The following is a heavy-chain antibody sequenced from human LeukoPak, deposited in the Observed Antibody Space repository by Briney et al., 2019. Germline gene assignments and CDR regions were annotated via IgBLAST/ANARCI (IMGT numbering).Heavy chain of an antibody. CDR1: GFTFSSYE. CDR2: ISSSGSTI. V-gene: IGHV3-48*03. D-gene: IGHD6-19*01. Sequence: PGGSLRLSCAASGFTFSSYEMNWVRQAPGKGLEWVSYISSSGSTIYYADSVKGRFTISRDDSKNSLYLQMNSLKTEDTAVYYCARVTYSSGQIDAFDIWGQGTMVTVSS. CDR3: ARVTYSSGQIDAFDI. J-gene: IGHJ3*02.